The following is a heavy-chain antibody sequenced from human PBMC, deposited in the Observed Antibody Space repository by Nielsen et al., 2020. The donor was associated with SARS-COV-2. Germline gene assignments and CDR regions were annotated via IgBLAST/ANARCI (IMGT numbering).Heavy chain of an antibody. D-gene: IGHD2-8*01. Sequence: SLKISCAASGFTFSDYYMSWIRQAPGKGLEWVSYISSSSSYTNYADSVKGRFTISRDNAKNSLYLQMNSLRAEDTAVYYCARDPNAPSGGMDVWGQGTTVTVSS. V-gene: IGHV3-11*06. CDR1: GFTFSDYY. CDR2: ISSSSSYT. CDR3: ARDPNAPSGGMDV. J-gene: IGHJ6*02.